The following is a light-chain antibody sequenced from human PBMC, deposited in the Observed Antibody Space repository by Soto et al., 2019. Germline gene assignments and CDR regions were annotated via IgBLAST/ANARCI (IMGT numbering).Light chain of an antibody. CDR2: AAS. Sequence: IVLTQSPVTLSLLPTQTXRLFCRASQSVSSSYLAWYQQKPGQAPRLLMYAASNRATGIPDRFSGSGSGTDFTLTISRLEPEDFAMYYCQQYNSSPRTFGGGTKVDIK. J-gene: IGKJ4*01. V-gene: IGKV3-20*01. CDR1: QSVSSSY. CDR3: QQYNSSPRT.